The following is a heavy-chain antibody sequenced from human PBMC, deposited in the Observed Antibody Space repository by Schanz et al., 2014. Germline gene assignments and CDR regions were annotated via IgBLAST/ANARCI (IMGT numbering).Heavy chain of an antibody. CDR1: GFTFNGHA. J-gene: IGHJ3*01. D-gene: IGHD3-9*01. CDR2: TSYDGRQK. CDR3: ARDDKRYFDWLSTFDL. Sequence: QVQLVESGGGVVQPGGSLRLSCESSGFTFNGHAMHWVRQAPGKGLEWVAVTSYDGRQKYYTDSVKGRFTVSRDNSKNTLYLQLNSLRAEDTAVYYCARDDKRYFDWLSTFDLWGQGTMVAVSS. V-gene: IGHV3-30*04.